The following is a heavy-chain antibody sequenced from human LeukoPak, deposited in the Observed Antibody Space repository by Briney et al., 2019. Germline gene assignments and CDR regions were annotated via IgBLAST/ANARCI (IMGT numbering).Heavy chain of an antibody. V-gene: IGHV3-7*01. D-gene: IGHD6-19*01. Sequence: GGSLRLSCAASGFTFSSYWLSWVRQAPGKGLEWVANIKQDGSEKYYVDSVKGGFTISRDNAKNTLYLQMNSLRAEDTAVYYCARVVFLYSSGSHIFDAFDIWGQGTMVTVSS. CDR1: GFTFSSYW. J-gene: IGHJ3*02. CDR3: ARVVFLYSSGSHIFDAFDI. CDR2: IKQDGSEK.